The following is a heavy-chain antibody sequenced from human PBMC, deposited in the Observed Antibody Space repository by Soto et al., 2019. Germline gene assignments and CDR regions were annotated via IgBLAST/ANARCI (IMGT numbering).Heavy chain of an antibody. CDR2: ISGSGGST. J-gene: IGHJ4*02. CDR3: VKDQAAAGSYFDY. V-gene: IGHV3-23*01. CDR1: GCTIRSYA. Sequence: VQLLESGGGLVQPGGSQRLSCAASGCTIRSYAMSWVRQAPGKGLEWVSAISGSGGSTYYADSVKGRFTISRDNSKNTLYLQMNSLRAEDTAVYYCVKDQAAAGSYFDYWGQGTLVTVSS. D-gene: IGHD6-13*01.